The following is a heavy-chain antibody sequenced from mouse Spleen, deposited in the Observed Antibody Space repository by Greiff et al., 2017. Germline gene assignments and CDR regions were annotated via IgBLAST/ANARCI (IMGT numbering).Heavy chain of an antibody. D-gene: IGHD1-1*01. Sequence: EVQVVESGGGLVKPGGSLKLSCAASGFTFSSYAMSWVRQTPEKRLEWVATISDGGSYTYYPDNVKGRFTISRDNAKNNLYLQMSHLKSEDTAMYYCASSYYYGSSYDAMDYWGQGTSVTVSS. CDR2: ISDGGSYT. V-gene: IGHV5-4*01. CDR1: GFTFSSYA. J-gene: IGHJ4*01. CDR3: ASSYYYGSSYDAMDY.